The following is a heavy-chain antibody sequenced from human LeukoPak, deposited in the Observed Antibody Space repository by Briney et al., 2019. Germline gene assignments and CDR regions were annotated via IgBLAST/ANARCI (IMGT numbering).Heavy chain of an antibody. CDR3: ARGHYYDSSGVSGMDV. J-gene: IGHJ6*02. Sequence: SETLSLTCTVSGGSISSGGYYWSWIRQHPGKGLEWIGYIYYSGSTYYNPSLKSRVTISVDTSKNQFSLKLSSVTAADTAVYYCARGHYYDSSGVSGMDVRGQGTTVTVSS. V-gene: IGHV4-31*03. D-gene: IGHD3-22*01. CDR1: GGSISSGGYY. CDR2: IYYSGST.